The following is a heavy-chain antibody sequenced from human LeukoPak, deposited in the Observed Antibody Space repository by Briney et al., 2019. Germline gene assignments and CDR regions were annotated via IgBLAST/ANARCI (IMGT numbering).Heavy chain of an antibody. CDR1: GFTFSSYA. CDR2: ISGSGGST. Sequence: GGSLRLSCAASGFTFSSYAMSWVRQAPGKGLEWVSAISGSGGSTYYADSVKGRFTISRDNAKNSLYLQMNSLRAEDTAVYYCARDRLQVHGYWGQGTLVTVSS. V-gene: IGHV3-23*01. CDR3: ARDRLQVHGY. D-gene: IGHD4-11*01. J-gene: IGHJ4*02.